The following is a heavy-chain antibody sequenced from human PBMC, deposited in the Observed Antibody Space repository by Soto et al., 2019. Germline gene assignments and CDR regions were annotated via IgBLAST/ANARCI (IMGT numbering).Heavy chain of an antibody. CDR1: RGTFSSYA. Sequence: QVQLVQSGAEVKKPGSSVKVSCKASRGTFSSYAISWVRQAPGQGLEWMGGIIPIFGTANYAQKFQGRVTITADKSTSTAYMELSSLRSEDTAVYYCARQTLDYGSGSYQFDYWGQGTLVTVSS. CDR2: IIPIFGTA. CDR3: ARQTLDYGSGSYQFDY. J-gene: IGHJ4*02. D-gene: IGHD3-10*01. V-gene: IGHV1-69*06.